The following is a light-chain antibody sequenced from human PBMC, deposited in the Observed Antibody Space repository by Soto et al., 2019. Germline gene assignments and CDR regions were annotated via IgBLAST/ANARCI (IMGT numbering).Light chain of an antibody. J-gene: IGKJ3*01. Sequence: EIVMTQSPATLSVSPGERATLSCRASQGVRNNLAWYQQKPGQPPRLLIFGASTRATGIPVRFSGSGSGTEFALTISMLQSEDFAIYYCQQYNNWPPGFTFGPGTKVDIK. CDR3: QQYNNWPPGFT. V-gene: IGKV3-15*01. CDR2: GAS. CDR1: QGVRNN.